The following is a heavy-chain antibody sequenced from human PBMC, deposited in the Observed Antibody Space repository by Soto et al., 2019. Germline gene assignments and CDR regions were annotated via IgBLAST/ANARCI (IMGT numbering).Heavy chain of an antibody. J-gene: IGHJ4*02. CDR2: INHSGIT. V-gene: IGHV4-34*01. CDR1: GGSFSDYY. CDR3: ARGRTLTTDYFDF. Sequence: QVQLQQWGAGLLKPSETLSLTCAVFGGSFSDYYWSWVRQPPGKGLEWIAEINHSGITNYNPSLKGRVTISVDTSKNQFSLNLRSVTAADTAVYYCARGRTLTTDYFDFWGQGTLVTVSS. D-gene: IGHD4-17*01.